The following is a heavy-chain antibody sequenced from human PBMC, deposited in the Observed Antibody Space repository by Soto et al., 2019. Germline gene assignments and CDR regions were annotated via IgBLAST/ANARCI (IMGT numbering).Heavy chain of an antibody. CDR3: ARDRLPMVVVVMGWFDP. D-gene: IGHD3-22*01. V-gene: IGHV3-11*01. CDR2: ISGSVNTI. J-gene: IGHJ5*02. Sequence: QVQLVESGGALVKPGGSLRLSCAASGFSFRDYYMSWIRQAPGKGLEWISYISGSVNTIYYADSVKGRFIISRDNAKNSLFLQMNSLRADDTAVYYCARDRLPMVVVVMGWFDPWGQGTLVTVSS. CDR1: GFSFRDYY.